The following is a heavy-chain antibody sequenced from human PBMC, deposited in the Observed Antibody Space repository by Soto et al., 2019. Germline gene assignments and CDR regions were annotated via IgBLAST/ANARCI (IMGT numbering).Heavy chain of an antibody. V-gene: IGHV4-61*01. Sequence: SETLSLTCTVSGGSVSSGSYYWSWIRQPPGKGLEWIGYIYYSGSTNYNPSLKSRVTISVDTSKNQFSLKLSSVTAADTALYYCERDGPTGEILYGMDVWGQGTTVTVSS. CDR2: IYYSGST. D-gene: IGHD2-21*01. CDR1: GGSVSSGSYY. J-gene: IGHJ6*02. CDR3: ERDGPTGEILYGMDV.